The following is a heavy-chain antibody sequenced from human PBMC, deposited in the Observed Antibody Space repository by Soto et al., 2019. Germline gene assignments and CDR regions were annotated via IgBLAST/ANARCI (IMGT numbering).Heavy chain of an antibody. CDR3: ARQKWEQPKWFDP. J-gene: IGHJ5*02. CDR2: IFYSGTT. CDR1: GGAISDARFY. V-gene: IGHV4-39*01. D-gene: IGHD1-26*01. Sequence: ETLSLTCSLSGGAISDARFYWGWIRQSPGKGLEWVGSIFYSGTTFVNPSLQSRVTISVDTSENQFSLRLSSVTAADTALYYCARQKWEQPKWFDPWGQGTLVTVSS.